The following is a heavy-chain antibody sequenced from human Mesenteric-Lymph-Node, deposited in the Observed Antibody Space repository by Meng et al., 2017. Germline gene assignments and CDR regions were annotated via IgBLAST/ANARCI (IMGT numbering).Heavy chain of an antibody. CDR3: ARSTMIVVAYAAHFDY. CDR2: INPSGGNT. V-gene: IGHV1-46*01. D-gene: IGHD3-22*01. J-gene: IGHJ4*02. CDR1: GYTFTGYY. Sequence: ASVKVSCKASGYTFTGYYMYWVRQAPGQGLEWMGVINPSGGNTIYAQRFQGRVTMTRDTSTYTVYMELSSLRSDDTAVYYCARSTMIVVAYAAHFDYWGQGTQVTVSS.